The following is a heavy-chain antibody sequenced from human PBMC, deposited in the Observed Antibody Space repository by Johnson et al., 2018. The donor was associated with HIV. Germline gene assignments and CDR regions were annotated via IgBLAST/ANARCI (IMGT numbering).Heavy chain of an antibody. CDR3: VKDNEVIAARGHGAFDI. J-gene: IGHJ3*02. CDR2: IWYDGSNK. D-gene: IGHD6-6*01. Sequence: QVQLVESGGGVVQPGRSLRLSCAASGFTFSSYGMHWVRQAPGKGLEWVAVIWYDGSNKYYADSVKGRFTISRDNSKNTLYLQMNSLRAEDTAVYYCVKDNEVIAARGHGAFDIWGQGTMVTVSS. CDR1: GFTFSSYG. V-gene: IGHV3-33*06.